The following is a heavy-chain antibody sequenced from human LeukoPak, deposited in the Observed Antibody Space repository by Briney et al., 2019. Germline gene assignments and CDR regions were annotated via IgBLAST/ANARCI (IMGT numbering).Heavy chain of an antibody. D-gene: IGHD3-3*01. V-gene: IGHV3-64*02. Sequence: GSLRRSFAGSGLTLISLAMDWDRQAPGKGLEYVSAIVSNGGNTYYADSVRGRFTISRDNSKDTVYLQMGSLRPEDTAVYYCARGGYYAASDIWGQGALVTVSS. CDR3: ARGGYYAASDI. CDR2: IVSNGGNT. CDR1: GLTLISLA. J-gene: IGHJ4*02.